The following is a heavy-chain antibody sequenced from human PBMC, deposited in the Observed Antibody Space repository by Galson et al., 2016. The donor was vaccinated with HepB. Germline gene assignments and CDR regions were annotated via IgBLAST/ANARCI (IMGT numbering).Heavy chain of an antibody. CDR2: IYSAGAT. Sequence: LRLSCAASGFTVGSHYMSWVRQAPGKGLEWVSVIYSAGATYYADSVKGRFTFSRDNAENTVFLQMNSLRAADTAVYYCARSIAAVYGMDVWGQGTTVTVSS. CDR3: ARSIAAVYGMDV. J-gene: IGHJ6*02. V-gene: IGHV3-53*01. CDR1: GFTVGSHY. D-gene: IGHD6-13*01.